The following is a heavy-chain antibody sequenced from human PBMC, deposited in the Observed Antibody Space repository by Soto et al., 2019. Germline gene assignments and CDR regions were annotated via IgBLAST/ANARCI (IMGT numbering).Heavy chain of an antibody. CDR3: ARGSRVVVPAPGFDP. D-gene: IGHD2-2*01. CDR2: IYYSGTT. J-gene: IGHJ5*02. V-gene: IGHV4-31*03. CDR1: GGSISSGGYY. Sequence: PSQTLSLTCTVSGGSISSGGYYWSWIRQHPGKGLEWIGYIYYSGTTYYNPSLKSRVTISVDTSKNQFSLKLSSVSAADTALYYCARGSRVVVPAPGFDPWGRGTMVTVSS.